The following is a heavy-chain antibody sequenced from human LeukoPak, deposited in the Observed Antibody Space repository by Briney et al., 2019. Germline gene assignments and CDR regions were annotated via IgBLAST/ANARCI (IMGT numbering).Heavy chain of an antibody. J-gene: IGHJ4*02. CDR1: GGSISSGSYY. CDR3: AGGYYDSSGYYRY. Sequence: SETLSLTCTVSGGSISSGSYYWSWIRQPAGKGLEWIGRIYTSGSTNCNPSLKSRVTISVDTSKNQFSLKLSSVTAADTAMYYCAGGYYDSSGYYRYWGQGTLVTVSS. V-gene: IGHV4-61*02. CDR2: IYTSGST. D-gene: IGHD3-22*01.